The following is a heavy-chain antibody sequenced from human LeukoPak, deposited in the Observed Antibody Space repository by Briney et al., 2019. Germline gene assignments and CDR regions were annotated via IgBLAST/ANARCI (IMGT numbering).Heavy chain of an antibody. CDR3: ARDRVGQQLVGRKYYYYYMDV. CDR2: INHSGGT. V-gene: IGHV4-34*01. CDR1: GASFSNYY. J-gene: IGHJ6*03. Sequence: SETLSLTCAVSGASFSNYYWSWIRQSPGKGLEWIGEINHSGGTNYNPSLKSRVTMSVDTSKNQVSLKLSSVTAADTAVYYCARDRVGQQLVGRKYYYYYMDVWGKGTTVTISS. D-gene: IGHD6-13*01.